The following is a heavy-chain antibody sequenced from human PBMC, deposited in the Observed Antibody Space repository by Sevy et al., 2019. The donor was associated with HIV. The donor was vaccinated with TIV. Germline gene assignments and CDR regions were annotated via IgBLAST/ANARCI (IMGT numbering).Heavy chain of an antibody. J-gene: IGHJ4*02. CDR3: ARLTNSGWYKIDY. Sequence: SETLSLTCTVSGGSISGNTYYWGWTRQRPGKGLEWIRNVYNGGSTYYNPSLKSRLTLWVDTSRNQFSLKLRSVTAADTAVYYCARLTNSGWYKIDYWGQGTLVTVSS. CDR2: VYNGGST. D-gene: IGHD6-19*01. CDR1: GGSISGNTYY. V-gene: IGHV4-39*01.